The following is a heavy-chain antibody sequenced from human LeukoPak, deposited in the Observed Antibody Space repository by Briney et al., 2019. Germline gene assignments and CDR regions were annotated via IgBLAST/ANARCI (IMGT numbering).Heavy chain of an antibody. Sequence: PGGSLRLSCAASGFTFSSYAMSWVRQAPGEGLERVSVISGSGGSTYYADSVKGRFTISRDNSKNTVYLQMNSLRAEDTAVYYCAKGSDLWFGDTWGQGTLVTVSS. CDR3: AKGSDLWFGDT. CDR2: ISGSGGST. CDR1: GFTFSSYA. D-gene: IGHD3-10*01. J-gene: IGHJ4*02. V-gene: IGHV3-23*01.